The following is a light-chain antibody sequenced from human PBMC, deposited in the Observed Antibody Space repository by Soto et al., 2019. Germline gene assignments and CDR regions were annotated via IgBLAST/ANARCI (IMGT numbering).Light chain of an antibody. CDR3: QVWDSSSAV. J-gene: IGLJ2*01. CDR1: NIGSKS. Sequence: SYELTQPPSVSVVPGKTARITCGGNNIGSKSVHWYQQKPGQAPVLVIYYDSDRPSGIPERFSGSNSGNTATLTISRVEAGEEADYYCQVWDSSSAVFGGGTKLTVL. V-gene: IGLV3-21*04. CDR2: YDS.